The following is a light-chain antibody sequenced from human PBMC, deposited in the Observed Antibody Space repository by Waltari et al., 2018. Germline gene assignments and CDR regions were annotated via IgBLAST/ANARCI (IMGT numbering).Light chain of an antibody. Sequence: AIRLTKSPSSLPASLGTGATTTGRQSQGIRSALAWYQQRPGKPPQFLIYDASTLHSGVPSRFSGSGSGTDFSLTINSLQPEDFATYYCQQYINYPFTFGPGTKVDFK. CDR3: QQYINYPFT. CDR1: QGIRSA. CDR2: DAS. J-gene: IGKJ3*01. V-gene: IGKV1D-13*01.